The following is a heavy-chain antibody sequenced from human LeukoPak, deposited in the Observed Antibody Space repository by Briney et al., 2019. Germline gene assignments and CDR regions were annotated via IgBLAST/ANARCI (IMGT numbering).Heavy chain of an antibody. CDR1: GXTFSNFG. CDR3: ARDYNFYGDY. Sequence: GRSLRLSWAASGXTFSNFGFHWVRQAPGKGLEWVAFIWADGSRQYYVDSVEGRFTISRDSSKNTLFLQMDSLRVEHTAVYYCARDYNFYGDYWGQGTLVTVSS. D-gene: IGHD5-24*01. CDR2: IWADGSRQ. V-gene: IGHV3-33*01. J-gene: IGHJ4*02.